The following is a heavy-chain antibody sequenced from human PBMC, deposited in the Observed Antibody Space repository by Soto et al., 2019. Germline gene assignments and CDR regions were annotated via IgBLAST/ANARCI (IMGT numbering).Heavy chain of an antibody. J-gene: IGHJ5*02. CDR2: ISGSGGST. CDR1: GFTFSSYA. D-gene: IGHD5-12*01. V-gene: IGHV3-23*01. Sequence: GGSLRLSCAASGFTFSSYAMSWVRQAPGKGLEWVSAISGSGGSTYYADSVKGRFTISRDNSKNTLYLQMNSLRAEDTAVYYCAKDRGSGYDSTPAWFDPWGQGTLVTVSS. CDR3: AKDRGSGYDSTPAWFDP.